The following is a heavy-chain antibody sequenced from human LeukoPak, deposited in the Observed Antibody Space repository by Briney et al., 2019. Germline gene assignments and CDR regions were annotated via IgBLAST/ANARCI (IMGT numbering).Heavy chain of an antibody. CDR3: ARPRQRGSYAGFDH. CDR1: GYSFTNYW. V-gene: IGHV5-51*01. CDR2: IYPGDSDT. D-gene: IGHD1-26*01. J-gene: IGHJ4*02. Sequence: GESLKISCKGSGYSFTNYWIAWVRQMPGKGLEWMGIIYPGDSDTRYSPSFQGRVTMSADKSISTAYLQLNNLKASDTAMYYCARPRQRGSYAGFDHWGQGTLVTVSS.